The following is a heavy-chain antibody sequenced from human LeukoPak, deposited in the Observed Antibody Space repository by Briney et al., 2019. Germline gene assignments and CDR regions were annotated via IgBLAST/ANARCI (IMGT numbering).Heavy chain of an antibody. J-gene: IGHJ4*02. CDR1: GFTFNNYW. CDR3: ARGNSGFDY. D-gene: IGHD6-19*01. V-gene: IGHV3-7*01. Sequence: PGGSLRLSCVASGFTFNNYWMTWVRQAPGKGLEWVANIRHDGSARYYGDSVKGRFTISRDDAKNSLFLQMNSLRADDTALYYCARGNSGFDYWGQGTLVTVSS. CDR2: IRHDGSAR.